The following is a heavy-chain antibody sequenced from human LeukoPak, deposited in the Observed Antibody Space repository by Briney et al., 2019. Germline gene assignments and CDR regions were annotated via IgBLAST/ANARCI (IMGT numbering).Heavy chain of an antibody. V-gene: IGHV3-74*01. CDR1: GFTFSSYW. J-gene: IGHJ4*02. CDR3: ARVAYYYDSSGYYFDY. Sequence: PGGSLRLSCAASGFTFSSYWMHWVRQAPGKGLVWVSRINSDGSTTSYADSVKGRFTISRDNAKNTPYLQMNSLRAEDTAVYYCARVAYYYDSSGYYFDYWGQGTLVTVSS. CDR2: INSDGSTT. D-gene: IGHD3-22*01.